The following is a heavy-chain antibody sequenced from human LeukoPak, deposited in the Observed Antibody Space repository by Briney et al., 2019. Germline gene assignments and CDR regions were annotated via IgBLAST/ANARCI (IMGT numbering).Heavy chain of an antibody. CDR1: GFTFDDYA. V-gene: IGHV3-43*02. CDR2: ISGDGGSI. D-gene: IGHD3-3*01. CDR3: AKDFGAGRITIFGVVQAFYFDY. J-gene: IGHJ4*02. Sequence: GGSLRLSCAASGFTFDDYAMHWVRQAPGKGLEWVSLISGDGGSIYYADSVKGRFTISRDNSENSLYLQMNSLRTEDTALYYCAKDFGAGRITIFGVVQAFYFDYWGQGTLVTVSS.